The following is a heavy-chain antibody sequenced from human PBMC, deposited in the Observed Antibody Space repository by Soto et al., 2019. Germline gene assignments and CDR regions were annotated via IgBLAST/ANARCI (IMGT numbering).Heavy chain of an antibody. CDR2: ISSSASYM. D-gene: IGHD3-3*01. V-gene: IGHV3-21*01. J-gene: IGHJ4*02. CDR3: ASTWSGYYYFDS. CDR1: GFTFSRCD. Sequence: GGSLRLSCATSGFTFSRCDMNWVRQAPGKGLEWVSFISSSASYMYYADSVKGRFTISRDNSKKSLYLQMNSLRADDTAVYYCASTWSGYYYFDSWGQGTLVTVSS.